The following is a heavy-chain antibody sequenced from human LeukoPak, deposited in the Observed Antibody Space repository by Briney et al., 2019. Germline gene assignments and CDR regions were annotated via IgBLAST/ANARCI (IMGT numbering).Heavy chain of an antibody. D-gene: IGHD6-13*01. CDR1: GGSISSSSYY. V-gene: IGHV4-39*01. CDR3: ARLATGYSSSWGLDY. Sequence: SETLSLTCTVSGGSISSSSYYWGWIRQPPGKGLEWIGSIYYSGSTYYNPSLKSRVTISVDTSKNQFSLKLSSVTAADTAVYYCARLATGYSSSWGLDYWGQETLVTVSS. J-gene: IGHJ4*02. CDR2: IYYSGST.